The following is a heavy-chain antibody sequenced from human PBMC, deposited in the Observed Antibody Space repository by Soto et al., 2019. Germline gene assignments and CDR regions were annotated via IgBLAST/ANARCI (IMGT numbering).Heavy chain of an antibody. CDR1: GGTFNSYT. CDR3: ARGGVAAAGTLGN. CDR2: IIPVLGVA. J-gene: IGHJ4*02. D-gene: IGHD6-13*01. Sequence: QVQLVQSGAEVKRPGSSVRVSCKASGGTFNSYTISWVRQAPGQGPEWMGRIIPVLGVANYAQTFQGRVTITADKSTSTVYMDLSSLRSEDTAVYYCARGGVAAAGTLGNWGQGTLGTVSS. V-gene: IGHV1-69*02.